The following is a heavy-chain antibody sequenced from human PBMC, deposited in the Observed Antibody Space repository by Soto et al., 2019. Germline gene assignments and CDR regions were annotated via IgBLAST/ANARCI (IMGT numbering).Heavy chain of an antibody. CDR3: ARDYDRWGEDSFDP. J-gene: IGHJ5*02. Sequence: QVELVQSGAEMKKPGASVKVSCKASGYTFTNYGISWVRQAPGQGLEWMGWSSDFEGHINYAQKFRGRVTLTIDTSTSTAYMDLRSLTSDDAAIYYCARDYDRWGEDSFDPWGQGTLVTVSS. V-gene: IGHV1-18*01. D-gene: IGHD3-16*01. CDR1: GYTFTNYG. CDR2: SSDFEGHI.